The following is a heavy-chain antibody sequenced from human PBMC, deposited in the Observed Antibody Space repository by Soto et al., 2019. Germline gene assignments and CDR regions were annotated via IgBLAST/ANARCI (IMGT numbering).Heavy chain of an antibody. Sequence: ASVKVSCKTSGYTFSNYGITWMRQAPGQPLEWLGWISLYSDGTNYAQKFQGRVSMTTDTSTTTAYMELRSLRSDDTAVYYCARVVPGAETWFGPWGQGTLVTVSS. J-gene: IGHJ5*02. D-gene: IGHD2-2*01. V-gene: IGHV1-18*01. CDR2: ISLYSDGT. CDR1: GYTFSNYG. CDR3: ARVVPGAETWFGP.